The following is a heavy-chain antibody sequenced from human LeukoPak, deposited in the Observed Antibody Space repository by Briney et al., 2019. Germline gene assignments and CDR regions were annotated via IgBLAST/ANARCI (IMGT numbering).Heavy chain of an antibody. D-gene: IGHD5-12*01. Sequence: ASVKVSCKASGYTFTIYDFNWVRQATGQRPEWMGWMSPNSGDTGYAQKFQDRVTMTRNTSISTAYMELSSLRSDDTAVYYCATAARGYSGYEVHYWGQGTLVTVSS. CDR1: GYTFTIYD. CDR2: MSPNSGDT. J-gene: IGHJ4*02. V-gene: IGHV1-8*01. CDR3: ATAARGYSGYEVHY.